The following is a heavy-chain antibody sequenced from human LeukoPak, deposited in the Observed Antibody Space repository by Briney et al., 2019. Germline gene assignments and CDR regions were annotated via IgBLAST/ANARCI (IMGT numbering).Heavy chain of an antibody. Sequence: PSETLSLTCTVSGGSISSTSYYWDWIRQPPGKGLEWIGSIYYSGSTYYNPSLKSRVTISVDTSKNQFSLKVNSVTAADTAVYFCARTKVVHYFDWSDAFDIWGPGTVVTVSS. V-gene: IGHV4-39*07. J-gene: IGHJ3*02. CDR3: ARTKVVHYFDWSDAFDI. CDR2: IYYSGST. D-gene: IGHD3-9*01. CDR1: GGSISSTSYY.